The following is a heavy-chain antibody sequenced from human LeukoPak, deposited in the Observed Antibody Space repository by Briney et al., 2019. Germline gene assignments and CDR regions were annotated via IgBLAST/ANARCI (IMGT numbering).Heavy chain of an antibody. CDR1: GYTFTGYY. J-gene: IGHJ6*02. Sequence: SVKVSCKASGYTFTGYYMHWVRQAPGQGLEWMGGIIPIFGTANYAQKFQGRVTITADESTSTAYMELSSLRSEDTAVYYCASLKVAAAGQNYYYYGMDVWGQGTTVTVSS. D-gene: IGHD6-13*01. CDR3: ASLKVAAAGQNYYYYGMDV. CDR2: IIPIFGTA. V-gene: IGHV1-69*13.